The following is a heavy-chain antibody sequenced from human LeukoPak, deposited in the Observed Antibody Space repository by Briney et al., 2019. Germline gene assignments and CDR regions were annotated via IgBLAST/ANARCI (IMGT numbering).Heavy chain of an antibody. J-gene: IGHJ4*02. Sequence: SETLSLTCTVSGGSIISYYWSWIRQPPGKGLEWIGYIYYSGSTNYSPSLKSRVTISVDTSKNQFSLKLSSVTAADTAVYYCARSDYDILTGYYYFDYWGQGTLVTVSS. CDR2: IYYSGST. D-gene: IGHD3-9*01. CDR3: ARSDYDILTGYYYFDY. CDR1: GGSIISYY. V-gene: IGHV4-59*08.